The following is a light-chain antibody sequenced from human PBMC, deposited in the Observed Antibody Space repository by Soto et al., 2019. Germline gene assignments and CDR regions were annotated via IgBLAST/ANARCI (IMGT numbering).Light chain of an antibody. J-gene: IGKJ4*01. Sequence: AIQMTPSPYSLSASIGDRVTITCRASQAIRNDLGWYQQKPGKAPKILSSAASKLQSGVPSRFSGSGSGKDFTLTISSLQPEDFATYYCLQDHDYPLTFGGGNKVEIK. CDR1: QAIRND. CDR3: LQDHDYPLT. V-gene: IGKV1-6*02. CDR2: AAS.